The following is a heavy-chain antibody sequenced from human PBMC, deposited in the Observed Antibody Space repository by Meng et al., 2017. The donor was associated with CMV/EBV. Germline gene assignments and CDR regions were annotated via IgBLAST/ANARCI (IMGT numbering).Heavy chain of an antibody. CDR1: GDTFTDYS. D-gene: IGHD4-17*01. Sequence: QWPRGQSGVELRKPGASVKVSCKASGDTFTDYSMHWVRQAPGQGLEWMGCINPNSGDTNYAQKFQGRVTMTRDTSISTAYMELSRLRSDDTAVYYCTRDAHLTTVTPNWFNPWGQGTLVTVSS. CDR3: TRDAHLTTVTPNWFNP. CDR2: INPNSGDT. V-gene: IGHV1-2*02. J-gene: IGHJ5*02.